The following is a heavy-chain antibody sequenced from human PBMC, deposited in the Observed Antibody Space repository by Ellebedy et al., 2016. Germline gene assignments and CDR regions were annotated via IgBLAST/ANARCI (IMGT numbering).Heavy chain of an antibody. CDR3: TNEKMGAFDI. CDR1: DFTFSTAW. D-gene: IGHD2-8*01. Sequence: GGSLRLSCAASDFTFSTAWINWVRQIPGKGLEWVGLSKSKTNGGTIHYAAPVEGRFTISRDDSKNTLYLQMNSLKTEDTAMYYCTNEKMGAFDIWGRGTMVTVSS. CDR2: SKSKTNGGTI. V-gene: IGHV3-15*07. J-gene: IGHJ3*02.